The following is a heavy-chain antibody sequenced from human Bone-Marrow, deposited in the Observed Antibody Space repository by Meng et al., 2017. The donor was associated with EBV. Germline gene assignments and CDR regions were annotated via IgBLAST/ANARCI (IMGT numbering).Heavy chain of an antibody. V-gene: IGHV1-69*12. D-gene: IGHD3-10*01. CDR2: FIPILGTP. J-gene: IGHJ4*02. Sequence: QVWVMRAEVEVKRPGPSLKVCCKASGGAFSNSSISWVRQAPGQGLEWMGGFIPILGTPNYAQKYQDRVTITADESTSTAYMELSGLRSEDTAVYYCARESGRGYTPDFWGQGTLVTVSS. CDR1: GGAFSNSS. CDR3: ARESGRGYTPDF.